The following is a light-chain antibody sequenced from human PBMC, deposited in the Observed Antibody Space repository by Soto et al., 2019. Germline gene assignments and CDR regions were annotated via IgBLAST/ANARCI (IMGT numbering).Light chain of an antibody. V-gene: IGKV1-5*03. CDR1: QTISSW. CDR2: KAS. Sequence: DIQMTQSPSTLSASVGDRVTITCRASQTISSWLAWYQQKPGKAPKLLTYKASSLESGVPSRFSGSGSGTEFTLTISSLQPDDFATYYCQRFNTSPWTFGQGTRWIS. CDR3: QRFNTSPWT. J-gene: IGKJ1*01.